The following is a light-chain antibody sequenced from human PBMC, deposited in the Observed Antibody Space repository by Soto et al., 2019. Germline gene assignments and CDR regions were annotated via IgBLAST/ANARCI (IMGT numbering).Light chain of an antibody. Sequence: DIQMTQSPSYLSASVGDRVTITCRASQSIDRYLNWYQQKPGTAPKLLISGASSLRSGVPSRFSGSGSGTDFTLTINSLQPEDFATYYCQQGSRTLTFGGGTRW. CDR1: QSIDRY. CDR3: QQGSRTLT. CDR2: GAS. V-gene: IGKV1-39*01. J-gene: IGKJ4*01.